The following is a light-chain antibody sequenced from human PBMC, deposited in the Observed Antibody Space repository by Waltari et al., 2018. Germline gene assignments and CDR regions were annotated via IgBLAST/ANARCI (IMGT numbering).Light chain of an antibody. V-gene: IGKV1-39*01. CDR1: QSISIY. CDR3: QQSYSLHVT. Sequence: DIQMTQSPSALSASVGARVTITCRASQSISIYLNWYQQKPGKAPKFLIYAASSLQSGVPSRFSGSGSGTDFTLTINSLQPEDFATYYCQQSYSLHVTFGQGTKLEI. CDR2: AAS. J-gene: IGKJ2*01.